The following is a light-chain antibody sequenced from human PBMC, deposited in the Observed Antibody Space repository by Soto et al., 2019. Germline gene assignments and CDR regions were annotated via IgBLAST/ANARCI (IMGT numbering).Light chain of an antibody. V-gene: IGLV2-14*03. CDR1: SSDVGGYNS. CDR2: DVS. Sequence: QSVLTQPASVSGSPGQSITISCTGTSSDVGGYNSVSWYQQHPGKAPKLMIYDVSNRPSGVSNRFSGSKSGNTASLTISGLQAEDEADYYCSSYTSISTRVFGTGTKVTVL. J-gene: IGLJ1*01. CDR3: SSYTSISTRV.